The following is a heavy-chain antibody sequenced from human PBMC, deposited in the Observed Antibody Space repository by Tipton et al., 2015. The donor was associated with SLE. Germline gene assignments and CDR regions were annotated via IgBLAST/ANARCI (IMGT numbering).Heavy chain of an antibody. CDR2: INHSGRT. J-gene: IGHJ4*02. Sequence: TLSLTCSIYGGSFSGYHWSWIRQPPGKGLEWIGEINHSGRTNYNPSLKSRVTISVDTSKNQFSLKLSSVTAADTAVYYCAREGPFVGAMGHWGQGTLVTVSS. D-gene: IGHD1-26*01. V-gene: IGHV4-34*01. CDR1: GGSFSGYH. CDR3: AREGPFVGAMGH.